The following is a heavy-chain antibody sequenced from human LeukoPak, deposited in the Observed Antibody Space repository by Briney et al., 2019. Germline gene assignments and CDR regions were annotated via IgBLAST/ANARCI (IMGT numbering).Heavy chain of an antibody. Sequence: GGSLRLSCAASGFTFSSYAMHWVRQAPGKGLEWVAVISYDGSNKYYADSVEGRFTISRDNSKNTLYLQMNSLRAEDTAVYYCASTYYYDSSGYYSLNYWGQGTLVTVSS. CDR1: GFTFSSYA. CDR2: ISYDGSNK. V-gene: IGHV3-30-3*01. J-gene: IGHJ4*02. CDR3: ASTYYYDSSGYYSLNY. D-gene: IGHD3-22*01.